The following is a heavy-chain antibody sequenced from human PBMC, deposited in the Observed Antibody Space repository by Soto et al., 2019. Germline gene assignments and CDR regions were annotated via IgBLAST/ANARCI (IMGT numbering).Heavy chain of an antibody. CDR1: GYTFTSYD. J-gene: IGHJ3*02. Sequence: ASVKVSCKASGYTFTSYDINWVRQATGQGLEWMGWMNPNSGNTGYAQKFQGRVTMTRNTSISTAYMELSSLRSEDTAVYYCVTHFNLAAVDAFDSWGQGTRVS. CDR3: VTHFNLAAVDAFDS. CDR2: MNPNSGNT. D-gene: IGHD3-9*01. V-gene: IGHV1-8*01.